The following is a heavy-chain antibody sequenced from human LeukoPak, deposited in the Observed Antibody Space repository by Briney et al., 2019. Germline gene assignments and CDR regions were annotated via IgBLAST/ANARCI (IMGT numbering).Heavy chain of an antibody. D-gene: IGHD2-2*01. CDR3: ARGVEAGYCSSTSCYRYYFDY. Sequence: SETLSLTCTVSGGSINNYYWSWIRQPPGKGLEWIGHIHYSGSANYNPSLKSRVTISVDTSKNQFSLKLSSVTAADTAVYYCARGVEAGYCSSTSCYRYYFDYWGQGTLVTVSS. CDR2: IHYSGSA. V-gene: IGHV4-59*12. J-gene: IGHJ4*02. CDR1: GGSINNYY.